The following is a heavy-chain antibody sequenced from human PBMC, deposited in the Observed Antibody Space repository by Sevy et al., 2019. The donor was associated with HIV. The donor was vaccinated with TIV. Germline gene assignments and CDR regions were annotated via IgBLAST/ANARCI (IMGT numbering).Heavy chain of an antibody. V-gene: IGHV3-23*01. J-gene: IGHJ3*02. D-gene: IGHD3-22*01. Sequence: GGSLRLSCAASGITFKNYAMNWVRQAPGKGLNWVSSVFGSGGTTYYADSVRGRFTISRDTSKNTLFLQMNSLRTEDTAFYYCAGGRFASSGSFDAFDIWGQGTMVTVSS. CDR3: AGGRFASSGSFDAFDI. CDR1: GITFKNYA. CDR2: VFGSGGTT.